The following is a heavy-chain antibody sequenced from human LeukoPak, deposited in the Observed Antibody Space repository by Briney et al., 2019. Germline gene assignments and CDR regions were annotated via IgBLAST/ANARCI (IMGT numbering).Heavy chain of an antibody. V-gene: IGHV4-59*01. CDR1: GGSISSYH. J-gene: IGHJ5*02. CDR2: IYYSGST. D-gene: IGHD3-10*01. CDR3: ARDKGRFTSWFDP. Sequence: SETLSLTCTVSGGSISSYHWSWIRQPPGKGLEWIGYIYYSGSTNYNPSLKSRVTISVDTSKNQFSLKLSSVTAADTAVYYCARDKGRFTSWFDPWGQGTLVTVSS.